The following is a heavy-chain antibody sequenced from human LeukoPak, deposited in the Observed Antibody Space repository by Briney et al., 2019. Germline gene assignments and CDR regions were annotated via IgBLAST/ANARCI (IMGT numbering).Heavy chain of an antibody. Sequence: SETLSLTCAVSGGSISSGGYSWSWIRQPPGKGLEWIGEINHSGSTNYNPSLKSRVTISVDTSKNQFSLKLSSVTAADTAVYYCASAPYYDFWSGYGWFDPWGQGTLVTVSS. J-gene: IGHJ5*02. CDR1: GGSISSGGYS. D-gene: IGHD3-3*01. CDR2: INHSGST. V-gene: IGHV4-30-2*01. CDR3: ASAPYYDFWSGYGWFDP.